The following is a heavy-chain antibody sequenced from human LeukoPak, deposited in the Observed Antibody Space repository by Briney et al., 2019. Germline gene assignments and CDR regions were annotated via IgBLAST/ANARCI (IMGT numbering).Heavy chain of an antibody. V-gene: IGHV1-8*01. CDR2: MNPNSGNT. J-gene: IGHJ4*02. Sequence: ASVKVSCKASGYTFTSYDINWVRQATGQGLEWMGWMNPNSGNTGYAQKFQGRVTMTRNTSISTAYMELSSLRSEDTAVYYCARGGHYDILTGCYQNDYWGQGTLVTVSS. CDR1: GYTFTSYD. D-gene: IGHD3-9*01. CDR3: ARGGHYDILTGCYQNDY.